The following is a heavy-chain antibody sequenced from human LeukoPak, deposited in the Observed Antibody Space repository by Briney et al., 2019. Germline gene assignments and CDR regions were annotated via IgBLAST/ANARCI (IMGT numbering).Heavy chain of an antibody. CDR2: VFYIGNT. Sequence: SETLSLTCTVSGASIRSNYYWGWVRQPPGKGLEWIASVFYIGNTNYNPSLKSRVTISVDTSKNQFSLKLRSVTAADTAVYYCARISSSNWYNERGAFDVWGQGTMVTVSS. J-gene: IGHJ3*01. V-gene: IGHV4-39*07. CDR3: ARISSSNWYNERGAFDV. CDR1: GASIRSNYY. D-gene: IGHD6-13*01.